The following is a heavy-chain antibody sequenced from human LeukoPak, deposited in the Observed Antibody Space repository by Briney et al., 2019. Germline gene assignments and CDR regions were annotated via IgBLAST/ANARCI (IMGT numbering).Heavy chain of an antibody. CDR2: IHYTGST. J-gene: IGHJ3*02. V-gene: IGHV4-61*05. CDR3: ARFPHYYDSSGYYKNAFDI. CDR1: GGSISSSSYY. Sequence: SETLSLTCTVSGGSISSSSYYWGWIRQPPGKGLEWIGYIHYTGSTTYNPSLKSRVTISVDTSKNQFSLKLSSVTAADTAVYYCARFPHYYDSSGYYKNAFDIWGQGTMVTVSS. D-gene: IGHD3-22*01.